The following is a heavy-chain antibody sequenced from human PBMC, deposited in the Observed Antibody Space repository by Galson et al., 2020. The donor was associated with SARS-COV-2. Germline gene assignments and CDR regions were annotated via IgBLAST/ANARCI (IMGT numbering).Heavy chain of an antibody. D-gene: IGHD4-17*01. V-gene: IGHV2-5*01. Sequence: SGPTLVKPTQTLTLTCTFSGFSLTTSGVGVGWIRQPPGKALEWLALIYWNDDKRYSPSLKGRLTITKDTSKNQVVLTMTNMDPVDTATYYCARSTVTTDYWGQGTLVTVSS. CDR2: IYWNDDK. CDR1: GFSLTTSGVG. J-gene: IGHJ4*02. CDR3: ARSTVTTDY.